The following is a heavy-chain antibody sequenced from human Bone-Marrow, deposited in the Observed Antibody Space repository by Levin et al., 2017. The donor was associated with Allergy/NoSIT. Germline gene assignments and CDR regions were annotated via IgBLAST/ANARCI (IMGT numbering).Heavy chain of an antibody. CDR3: AREGIQKGRRAYYFDY. V-gene: IGHV5-51*01. D-gene: IGHD5-18*01. CDR1: GYSFTSYW. Sequence: PGESLKISCKGSGYSFTSYWIGWVRQMPGKGLEWMGIIYPGDSDTRYSPSFQGQVTISADKSISTAYLQWSSLKASDTAMYYCAREGIQKGRRAYYFDYWGQGTLVTVSS. J-gene: IGHJ4*02. CDR2: IYPGDSDT.